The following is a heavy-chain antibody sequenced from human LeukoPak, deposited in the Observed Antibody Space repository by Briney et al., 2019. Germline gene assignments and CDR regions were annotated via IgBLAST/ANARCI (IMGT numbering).Heavy chain of an antibody. V-gene: IGHV4-59*01. J-gene: IGHJ4*02. D-gene: IGHD2-15*01. CDR1: GGSISSYY. Sequence: PSETLSLTCTVSGGSISSYYWSWIRQPPGKGLEWIGYIYYSGSTNYNPSLKSRVTISVDTSKNQFSLKLSSVTAADTAVYYCAREDIHRGYFDYWGQGTLVTVSS. CDR3: AREDIHRGYFDY. CDR2: IYYSGST.